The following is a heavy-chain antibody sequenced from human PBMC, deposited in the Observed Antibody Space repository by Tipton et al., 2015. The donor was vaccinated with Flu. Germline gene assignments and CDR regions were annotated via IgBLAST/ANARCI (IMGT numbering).Heavy chain of an antibody. V-gene: IGHV1-2*02. CDR3: VRGPHMIRGGKPGS. D-gene: IGHD3-10*01. Sequence: QLVQSGPEVKKPGASVKVSCKASGFTFIDYHIHWVRQAPGQGLEWLGWINPNTGGTKYAQKFQGRVTLTRDTSISAAYVELTALRFDDTAIYYCVRGPHMIRGGKPGSWDQGTLVTVSS. J-gene: IGHJ5*02. CDR2: INPNTGGT. CDR1: GFTFIDYH.